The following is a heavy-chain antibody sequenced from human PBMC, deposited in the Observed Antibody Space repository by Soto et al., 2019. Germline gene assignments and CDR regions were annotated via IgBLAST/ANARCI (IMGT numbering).Heavy chain of an antibody. J-gene: IGHJ4*02. Sequence: SGPTLVNPTQTLTLTCTFSAFSLSTNGVGVGWIRQPPGKPLEWLAVIYWNEDKRYSRSLKSRLSITKDTSKNQVVLTMTTMDPVDTATYYCVHTVMVNTLTGGHYFGYWGPGILVTVSS. CDR1: AFSLSTNGVG. CDR2: IYWNEDK. D-gene: IGHD2-8*01. V-gene: IGHV2-5*01. CDR3: VHTVMVNTLTGGHYFGY.